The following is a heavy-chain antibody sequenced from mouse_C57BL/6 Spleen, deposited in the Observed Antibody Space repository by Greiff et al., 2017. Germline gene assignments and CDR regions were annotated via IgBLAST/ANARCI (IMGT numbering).Heavy chain of an antibody. J-gene: IGHJ4*01. Sequence: VQLQQPGAELVKPGASVKLSCKASGYTFTSYWMHWVKQRPGQGLEWIGMIHPNSGSTNYNEKFKSKATLTVDKSSSTAYMQLSSLTSEDSAVYYCARPDEGYYAMDCWGQGTSVTVSS. CDR2: IHPNSGST. V-gene: IGHV1-64*01. CDR1: GYTFTSYW. CDR3: ARPDEGYYAMDC.